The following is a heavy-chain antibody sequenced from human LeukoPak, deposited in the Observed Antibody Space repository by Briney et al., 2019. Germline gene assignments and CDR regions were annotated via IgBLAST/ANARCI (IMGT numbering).Heavy chain of an antibody. CDR2: FATATGTV. D-gene: IGHD1-26*01. Sequence: GGSLRLSCAVSGFTVTSYTMNWVRQAAGRGLEWVSHFATATGTVYYADSVKGRFTVSRDNAKNSFYLRMNSLRVEDTAVYYCSVGGFDHWGQGTLVTVSS. CDR3: SVGGFDH. J-gene: IGHJ4*02. CDR1: GFTVTSYT. V-gene: IGHV3-48*04.